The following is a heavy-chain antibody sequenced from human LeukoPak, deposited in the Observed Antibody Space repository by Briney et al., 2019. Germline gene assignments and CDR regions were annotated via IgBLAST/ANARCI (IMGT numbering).Heavy chain of an antibody. J-gene: IGHJ4*02. D-gene: IGHD2-2*01. V-gene: IGHV3-30*02. CDR2: IRYDGSNK. CDR1: GFTFSSYG. CDR3: AKDGQDIVVVPAANGDYFDY. Sequence: GGSLRLSCAASGFTFSSYGMHWVRQAPGKGLEWVAFIRYDGSNKYYADSVKGRFTISRDNSKDTLYLQMNSLRAEDTAVYYCAKDGQDIVVVPAANGDYFDYWGQGTLVTVSS.